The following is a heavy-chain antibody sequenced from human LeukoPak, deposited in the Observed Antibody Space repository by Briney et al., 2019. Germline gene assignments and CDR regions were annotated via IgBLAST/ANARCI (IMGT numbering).Heavy chain of an antibody. CDR1: GFTFGNYW. Sequence: GGSLRLSCAASGFTFGNYWMHWVRRAPGKGLVWVSRIKGDGGSPTYADSVKGRFTISRDNAKHMLYLQMNSLRAEDTAVYYCARDDVGGVAARPLGYWGQGTLVTVSS. D-gene: IGHD6-6*01. V-gene: IGHV3-74*01. CDR3: ARDDVGGVAARPLGY. CDR2: IKGDGGSP. J-gene: IGHJ4*02.